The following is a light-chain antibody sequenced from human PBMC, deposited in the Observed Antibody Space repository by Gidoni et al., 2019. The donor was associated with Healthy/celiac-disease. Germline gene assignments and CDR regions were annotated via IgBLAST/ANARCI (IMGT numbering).Light chain of an antibody. CDR3: QSYDSSLSGSVV. CDR1: SSNSGAGYD. J-gene: IGLJ2*01. V-gene: IGLV1-40*01. Sequence: QSVLTQPPPVSGAPGPRVTISCTGSSSNSGAGYDVHWYQQLPGTAPKLLIYGNSNRPSGVPDRFSGSKSGTSASLAITGLQAEDEADYYCQSYDSSLSGSVVFGGGTKLTVL. CDR2: GNS.